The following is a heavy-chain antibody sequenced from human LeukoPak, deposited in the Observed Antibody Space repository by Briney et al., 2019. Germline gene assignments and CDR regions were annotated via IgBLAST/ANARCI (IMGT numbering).Heavy chain of an antibody. J-gene: IGHJ4*02. CDR1: GFTFSSYW. D-gene: IGHD6-19*01. Sequence: GGSLRLSCAASGFTFSSYWMHWVRQAPGKGLVWVSRINSDGSSTSYADSVKGRFTISRDNAENTLYLQMNSLRAEDTAVYYCARSGGYSSGWTIFDYWGQGTLVTVSS. CDR2: INSDGSST. CDR3: ARSGGYSSGWTIFDY. V-gene: IGHV3-74*01.